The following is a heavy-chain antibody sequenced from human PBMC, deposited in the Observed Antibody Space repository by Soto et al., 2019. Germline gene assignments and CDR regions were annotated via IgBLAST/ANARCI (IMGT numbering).Heavy chain of an antibody. CDR2: ISASGGST. V-gene: IGHV3-23*01. CDR1: GFTFRNYA. D-gene: IGHD6-19*01. J-gene: IGHJ4*02. CDR3: ARRSSGWYFDY. Sequence: EVQLLESGGGLVQPGGSLRLSCAAPGFTFRNYAMNWVRQAPGKGLEWVSVISASGGSTYYADSVKGRFTISRDNSKNTLYLQMNSLRGEDTAVYYCARRSSGWYFDYWGQGTLVTVSS.